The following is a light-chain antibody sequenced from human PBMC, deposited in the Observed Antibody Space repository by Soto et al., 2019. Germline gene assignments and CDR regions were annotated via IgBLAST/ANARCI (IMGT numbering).Light chain of an antibody. CDR2: EGT. Sequence: QSVLTQPASVSGSPGQSITISCTGSSSDVGGYHYVSWYQQYPGEAPKLMIYEGTKRPSGVSNRFSGSKSGNTASLAISGLQAEDEADYYCCSYAGSTTYVFGTGTKVTVL. CDR1: SSDVGGYHY. CDR3: CSYAGSTTYV. J-gene: IGLJ1*01. V-gene: IGLV2-23*01.